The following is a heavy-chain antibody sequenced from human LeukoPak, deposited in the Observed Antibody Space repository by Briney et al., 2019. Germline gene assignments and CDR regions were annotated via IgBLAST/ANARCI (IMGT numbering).Heavy chain of an antibody. Sequence: ASVKVSCKASGYTFTSYYMHWVRQAPRQGLAWMGIINPSGGSTSYAQKFQGRVTMTRDTSTGTVYMELSSLRSEDTAVYYCARSDRGWYYFDYWGQGTLVTVSS. J-gene: IGHJ4*02. CDR1: GYTFTSYY. V-gene: IGHV1-46*01. D-gene: IGHD6-19*01. CDR2: INPSGGST. CDR3: ARSDRGWYYFDY.